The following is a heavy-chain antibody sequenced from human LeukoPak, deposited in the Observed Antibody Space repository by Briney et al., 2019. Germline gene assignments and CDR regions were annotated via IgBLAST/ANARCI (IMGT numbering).Heavy chain of an antibody. CDR2: ISGDGGST. Sequence: GGSLRLSCAASGFSFNTYAMTWFRQAPGKGLEGVSAISGDGGSTYYAVSVKGRFTISRDNSKNTLYLQMNGLRAEDTAVYYCTLGSLYSSSWYGDYWGQGTLVTVSS. CDR3: TLGSLYSSSWYGDY. D-gene: IGHD6-13*01. CDR1: GFSFNTYA. V-gene: IGHV3-23*01. J-gene: IGHJ4*02.